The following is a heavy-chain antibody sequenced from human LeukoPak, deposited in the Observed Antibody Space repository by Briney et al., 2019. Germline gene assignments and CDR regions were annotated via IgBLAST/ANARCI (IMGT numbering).Heavy chain of an antibody. CDR1: GFTFSSYW. V-gene: IGHV3-21*01. D-gene: IGHD1-1*01. J-gene: IGHJ4*02. CDR3: ARVVNPYNPGRYFDY. CDR2: INSGTSYI. Sequence: PGGSLRLSCAASGFTFSSYWMSWVRQAPGKGLEWVSSINSGTSYIYYADSVKGRFTISEDNAQKSLYLQMSSLRAEDTAVYYCARVVNPYNPGRYFDYWGQGTLVTVSS.